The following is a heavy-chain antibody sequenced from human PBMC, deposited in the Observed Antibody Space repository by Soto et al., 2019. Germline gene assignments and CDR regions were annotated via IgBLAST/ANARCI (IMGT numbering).Heavy chain of an antibody. V-gene: IGHV5-51*01. CDR3: ARLRDYSNYPPCGMDV. Sequence: SGESLKISCKGSGYSFTSYWIGWVRQMPGKGLEWMGIIYPGDSDSRYSPSFQGQVTISADKSISTAYLQWSSLKASDTAMYYCARLRDYSNYPPCGMDVWGQGTKVTVSS. CDR1: GYSFTSYW. CDR2: IYPGDSDS. D-gene: IGHD4-4*01. J-gene: IGHJ6*02.